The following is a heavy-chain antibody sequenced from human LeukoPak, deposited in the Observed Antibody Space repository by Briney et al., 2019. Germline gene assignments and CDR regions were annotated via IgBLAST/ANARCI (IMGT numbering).Heavy chain of an antibody. CDR2: ISGSGSST. J-gene: IGHJ4*02. Sequence: GGTLRLSCAASGFTFRRYGMSWVRQAPEKGLEWVSAISGSGSSTYYGDSVKGRFTISRDNSKNTLYLQMNSLRFDDTAVYYCARSPDILTGEKFDYWGQGTLVTVSS. D-gene: IGHD3-9*01. V-gene: IGHV3-23*01. CDR3: ARSPDILTGEKFDY. CDR1: GFTFRRYG.